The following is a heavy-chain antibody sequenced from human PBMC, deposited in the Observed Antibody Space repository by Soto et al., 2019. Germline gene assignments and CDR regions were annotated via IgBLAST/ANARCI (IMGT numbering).Heavy chain of an antibody. Sequence: QVQLVESGGGLVKPGGSLRLSCAASGFTFSDYYMSWIRQAPGKGLEWVSYISSSSSYTNYADSVKGRFTISRDNAKNSLYLQMNSLRAEDTAVYYCARDGHISYYYDSSGYYPGDWGQGTLVTVSS. V-gene: IGHV3-11*05. CDR3: ARDGHISYYYDSSGYYPGD. CDR1: GFTFSDYY. J-gene: IGHJ4*02. D-gene: IGHD3-22*01. CDR2: ISSSSSYT.